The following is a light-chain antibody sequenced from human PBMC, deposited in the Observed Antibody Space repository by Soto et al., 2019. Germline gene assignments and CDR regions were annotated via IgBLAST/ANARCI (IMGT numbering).Light chain of an antibody. V-gene: IGLV1-44*01. CDR2: SSN. CDR1: SSNIGSNS. J-gene: IGLJ2*01. Sequence: QAVVTQPPSASGTPGQRVTISCSGSSSNIGSNSVNWYQQLPGTAPKLLMYSSNQRPSGVPDRFSGSKSGTSASLAISGLQSEDEADYYCAAWDDSLKGVVFGGGTKLTV. CDR3: AAWDDSLKGVV.